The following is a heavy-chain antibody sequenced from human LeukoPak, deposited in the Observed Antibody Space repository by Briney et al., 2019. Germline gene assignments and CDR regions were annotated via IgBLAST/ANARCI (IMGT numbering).Heavy chain of an antibody. J-gene: IGHJ1*01. V-gene: IGHV4-39*01. D-gene: IGHD3-22*01. CDR3: ARRRYYDGSGYLE. CDR2: IYYSGRT. Sequence: SEPLSLTCSVSGDSVSRSDSYWDWIRQPTGKGPEWIGTIYYSGRTYYSPSLKSRVTMSVDPSNNQFSLNLRSVTAADTAVYYCARRRYYDGSGYLEWGQGTLLSVSS. CDR1: GDSVSRSDSY.